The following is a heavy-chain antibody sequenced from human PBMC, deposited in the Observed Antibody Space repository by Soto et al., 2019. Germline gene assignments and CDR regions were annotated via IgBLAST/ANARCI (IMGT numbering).Heavy chain of an antibody. CDR2: IWYDGSNK. V-gene: IGHV3-33*01. Sequence: QVQLVQSGGGVVQPGRSLRLSCAASGFTFSSYGMHWVRQAPGKGLAWVAVIWYDGSNKYYADSVKGRFTISRDNSKNTLYLQMNSLRAEDTAVYYCARDYYGSGSYFPLDYWGQGTLVTVSS. CDR1: GFTFSSYG. D-gene: IGHD3-10*01. CDR3: ARDYYGSGSYFPLDY. J-gene: IGHJ4*02.